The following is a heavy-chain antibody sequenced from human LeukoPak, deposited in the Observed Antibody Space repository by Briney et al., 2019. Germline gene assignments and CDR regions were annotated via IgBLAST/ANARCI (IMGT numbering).Heavy chain of an antibody. Sequence: PGGSLRLSCAASGFTFSTYAVHWVRQAPGKGLEWVAVIWYDGSNKYYADSVKGRFTISRDNSKNTLYLQMNSLRAEDTAVYYCAKLVDIEDAFDIWGQGTMVTVSS. CDR3: AKLVDIEDAFDI. J-gene: IGHJ3*02. D-gene: IGHD5-12*01. CDR1: GFTFSTYA. V-gene: IGHV3-33*06. CDR2: IWYDGSNK.